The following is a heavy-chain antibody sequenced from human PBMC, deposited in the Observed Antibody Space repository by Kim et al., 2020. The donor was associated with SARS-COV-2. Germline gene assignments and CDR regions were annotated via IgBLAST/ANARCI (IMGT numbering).Heavy chain of an antibody. CDR2: INHSGST. D-gene: IGHD6-19*01. CDR1: GGSFSGYY. CDR3: ARGTRQWVVRGPNYYYMDV. Sequence: SETLSLTCAVYGGSFSGYYWSWIRQPPGKGLEWIGEINHSGSTNYNPSLKSRVTISVDTSKNQFSLKLSSVTAADTAVYYCARGTRQWVVRGPNYYYMDV. V-gene: IGHV4-34*01. J-gene: IGHJ6*03.